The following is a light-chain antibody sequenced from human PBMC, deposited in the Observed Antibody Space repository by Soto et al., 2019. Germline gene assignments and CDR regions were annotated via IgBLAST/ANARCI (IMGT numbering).Light chain of an antibody. CDR1: SSYIYTYNY. CDR2: EVT. V-gene: IGLV2-14*01. J-gene: IGLJ1*01. Sequence: QSALTQPASVSGSPGQSITISCTGTSSYIYTYNYVSWYQQHPGKAPKLIIYEVTNRPSGVSNRFSGSKSGDTASLTISGLRAEDEADYYCSSYTSSTDYVFGTGTKVTVL. CDR3: SSYTSSTDYV.